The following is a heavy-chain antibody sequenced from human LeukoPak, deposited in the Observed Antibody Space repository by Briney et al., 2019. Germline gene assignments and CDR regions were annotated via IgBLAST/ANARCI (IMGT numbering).Heavy chain of an antibody. D-gene: IGHD5-18*01. Sequence: GGSLRLSCAVSGFTFSSYSMNWVRQAPGKGLEWVSSITSRGSFIKYADSVRGRFTISRDNAKNSLFLQMNSLRAEDTAVYYCVTLGAATVTDFDCWGQGTRVIVSS. J-gene: IGHJ4*02. CDR3: VTLGAATVTDFDC. CDR1: GFTFSSYS. CDR2: ITSRGSFI. V-gene: IGHV3-21*01.